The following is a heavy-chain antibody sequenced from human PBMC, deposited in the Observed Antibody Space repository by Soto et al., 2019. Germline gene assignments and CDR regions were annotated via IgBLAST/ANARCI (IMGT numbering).Heavy chain of an antibody. CDR1: GDSVSSNRDA. J-gene: IGHJ4*02. D-gene: IGHD3-22*01. CDR2: TYYRSKWYN. CDR3: ARGGTDTSGSAFDPAY. V-gene: IGHV6-1*01. Sequence: PSQTLSHTCAISGDSVSSNRDAWNWIRQSPSRGLEWLGRTYYRSKWYNEYAVSVKSRITINPDTSKNQFSLQLNSVTPEDTAMYYCARGGTDTSGSAFDPAYWGQGTLVTVSP.